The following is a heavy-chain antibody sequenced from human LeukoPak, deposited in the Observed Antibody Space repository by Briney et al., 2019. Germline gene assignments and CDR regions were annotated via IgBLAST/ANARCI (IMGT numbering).Heavy chain of an antibody. J-gene: IGHJ4*02. Sequence: GASVKVSCKASGYTFTSYDINWVRQAPGQGLEWMGWMNPNSGNTGYAQKFQGRVTMTRNTSISTAYMELSSLRSEDTAVYYCARGFRYCSSTSCYPYWGQGTLVTVSS. V-gene: IGHV1-8*01. CDR1: GYTFTSYD. D-gene: IGHD2-2*01. CDR3: ARGFRYCSSTSCYPY. CDR2: MNPNSGNT.